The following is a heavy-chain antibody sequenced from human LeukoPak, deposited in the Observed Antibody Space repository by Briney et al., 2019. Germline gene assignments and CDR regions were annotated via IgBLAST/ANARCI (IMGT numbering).Heavy chain of an antibody. CDR2: ITPNSGGT. J-gene: IGHJ5*02. V-gene: IGHV1-2*02. Sequence: ASVKVSCNASGYTFTAYYMHWVRLAPGQGLEWMGWITPNSGGTKYAQRFQGRVTMTRDTSISTAYMELSGLRSDDTAVYYCARGFRLSAIEDWFDPWGQGTLVTVSS. CDR1: GYTFTAYY. CDR3: ARGFRLSAIEDWFDP. D-gene: IGHD2-2*02.